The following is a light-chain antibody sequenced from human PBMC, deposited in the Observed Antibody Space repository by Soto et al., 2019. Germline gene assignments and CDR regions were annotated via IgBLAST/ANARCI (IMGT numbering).Light chain of an antibody. Sequence: DIQMTQSPSTLSASVGDRVTITCRASQSISSWLAWYQQKPGKAPKLLIYKASSLEIGVPSRFSGSGSGTEFTLTISSLQPDDSATYYCQHHNSYSGTFGQGTKVEVK. CDR3: QHHNSYSGT. J-gene: IGKJ1*01. CDR1: QSISSW. CDR2: KAS. V-gene: IGKV1-5*03.